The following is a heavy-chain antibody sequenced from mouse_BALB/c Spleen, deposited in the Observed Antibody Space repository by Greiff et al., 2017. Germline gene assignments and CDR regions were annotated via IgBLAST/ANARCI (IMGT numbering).Heavy chain of an antibody. V-gene: IGHV1S132*01. CDR2: IFPGTGTT. D-gene: IGHD2-1*01. J-gene: IGHJ3*01. Sequence: QVQLQQSGAELVKPGASVKLSCKTSGYTFTSYWIQWVKQRPGQGLGWIGEIFPGTGTTYYNEKFKGKATLTIDTSSSTAYMQLSSLTSEDSAVDFCARQGNFAYWGQGTLVTVSA. CDR3: ARQGNFAY. CDR1: GYTFTSYW.